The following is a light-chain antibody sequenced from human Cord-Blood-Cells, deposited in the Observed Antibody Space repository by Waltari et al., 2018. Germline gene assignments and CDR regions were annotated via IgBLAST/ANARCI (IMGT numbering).Light chain of an antibody. CDR2: EGA. J-gene: IGLJ3*02. CDR3: CSYAGSSTWV. CDR1: SSNEAVHIL. Sequence: QSPLPQPSSSSGSPGPSITISCTGTSSNEAVHILLPWHQQHPGKAPKLMIYEGAKRPSGVANRSSGSKSGNTASLTISGLQAEDEADYCCCSYAGSSTWVFGGGTRLTVL. V-gene: IGLV2-23*01.